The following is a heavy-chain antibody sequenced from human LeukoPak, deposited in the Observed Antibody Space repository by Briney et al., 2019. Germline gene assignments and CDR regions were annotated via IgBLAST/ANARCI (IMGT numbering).Heavy chain of an antibody. Sequence: SETLSLTCTVSGGFISSSRYYWGWIRQPPGKGLEWIATIYYSGGTYYNPSLKSRVTISVDTSKNQFSLNLNSVTAADTAVYYCARRGPYYAQFDFWGQGTLVTVSS. V-gene: IGHV4-39*01. CDR3: ARRGPYYAQFDF. J-gene: IGHJ4*02. CDR2: IYYSGGT. D-gene: IGHD1-26*01. CDR1: GGFISSSRYY.